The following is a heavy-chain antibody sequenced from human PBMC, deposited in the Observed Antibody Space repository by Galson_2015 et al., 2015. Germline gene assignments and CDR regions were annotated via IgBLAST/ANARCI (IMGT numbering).Heavy chain of an antibody. CDR3: AKKMSSWFDP. J-gene: IGHJ5*02. CDR1: GYSFTTNW. CDR2: IYPGDSRT. D-gene: IGHD2-2*01. Sequence: SGAEVKKPGESLTISCKASGYSFTTNWIGWVRQMPGKGLEWMGMIYPGDSRTRYSPSFQGQDTISADSSISTAFLQWNSLKAADTAMYYCAKKMSSWFDPWGQGTLVTVSS. V-gene: IGHV5-51*01.